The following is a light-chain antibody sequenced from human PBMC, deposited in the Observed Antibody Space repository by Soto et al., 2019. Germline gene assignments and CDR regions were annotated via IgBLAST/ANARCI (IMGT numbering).Light chain of an antibody. Sequence: IVLTQTPLSLSVTPGQPASISCKSAQSLLYSDGKTYLYWYLQKPGQPPQPLIYGASNRFSGVPDRCSGSGSGTDFSLRISRVEPEDAGVYFCMQGISRLTFGGGTKVDIK. CDR2: GAS. CDR3: MQGISRLT. CDR1: QSLLYSDGKTY. V-gene: IGKV2D-29*01. J-gene: IGKJ4*01.